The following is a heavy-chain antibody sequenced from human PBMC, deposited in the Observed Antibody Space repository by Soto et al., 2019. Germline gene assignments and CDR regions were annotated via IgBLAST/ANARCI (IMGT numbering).Heavy chain of an antibody. CDR2: IYYSGTT. V-gene: IGHV4-39*01. D-gene: IGHD3-3*02. Sequence: QLQLQESGPGLVKPSETLSLTCTVSGCSISSSDYYWGWIRQPPGKGLEWIGAIYYSGTTYYSPSLQSRVTISVDTSKNQFSLKMRSVTAADTAVYFCARQAGAFGYYMDVWGKGPTVTVSS. CDR3: ARQAGAFGYYMDV. CDR1: GCSISSSDYY. J-gene: IGHJ6*03.